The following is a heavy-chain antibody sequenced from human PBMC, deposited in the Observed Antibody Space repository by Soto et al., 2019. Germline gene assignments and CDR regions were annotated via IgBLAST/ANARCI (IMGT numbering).Heavy chain of an antibody. J-gene: IGHJ6*02. CDR3: ARDNLNYYDSSGYYPYYYYGMDV. D-gene: IGHD3-22*01. V-gene: IGHV1-69*13. CDR1: GGTFSSYA. Sequence: ASVKVSCKASGGTFSSYAISWVRQAPGQGLEWMGGIIPIFGTANYAQKFQGRVTITADESTSTAYMELSSLRSEDTAVYYCARDNLNYYDSSGYYPYYYYGMDVWGQGTTVTVSS. CDR2: IIPIFGTA.